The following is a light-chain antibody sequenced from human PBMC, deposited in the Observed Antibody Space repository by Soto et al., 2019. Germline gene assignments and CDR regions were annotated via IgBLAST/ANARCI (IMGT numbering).Light chain of an antibody. V-gene: IGLV2-14*01. CDR3: NSYTSSSTYV. CDR1: SSDVGGYNY. Sequence: QSALTQPASVSGSPGQSIAISCTGTSSDVGGYNYVSWYQQHPGKAPKLMLYDVSNRPSGVSSRFSGSKPGNTASLTISGLQAEDEADYYCNSYTSSSTYVFGTGTKLTVL. J-gene: IGLJ1*01. CDR2: DVS.